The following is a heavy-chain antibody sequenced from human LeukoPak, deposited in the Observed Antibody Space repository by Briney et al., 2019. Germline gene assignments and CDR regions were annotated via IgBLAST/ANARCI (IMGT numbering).Heavy chain of an antibody. D-gene: IGHD3-22*01. CDR2: IKQDGSDK. Sequence: PGGSLRLSCAASGFAFSSYWMSWVRQAPGKGLEWVANIKQDGSDKYYVDSVKGRFTISRDNAKNSLYLQMNSLRAEHTAVYYCGSSSGGPLYYDSSGYHDAFDIWGQGTMVPVSS. V-gene: IGHV3-7*01. J-gene: IGHJ3*02. CDR1: GFAFSSYW. CDR3: GSSSGGPLYYDSSGYHDAFDI.